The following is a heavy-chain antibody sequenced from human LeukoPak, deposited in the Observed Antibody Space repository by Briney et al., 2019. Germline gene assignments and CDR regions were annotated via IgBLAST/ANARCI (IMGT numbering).Heavy chain of an antibody. Sequence: PGRSLRLSCAASGFTFSSYGMHWVRQAPGKGLEWVAVISYDGSNKHYADSVKGRFTISRDNSKNTLYLQMNSLRAEDTAVYYCAKDRLVVVTAILSYYYYYGMDVWGQGTTVTVSS. CDR1: GFTFSSYG. J-gene: IGHJ6*02. CDR2: ISYDGSNK. D-gene: IGHD2-21*02. V-gene: IGHV3-30*18. CDR3: AKDRLVVVTAILSYYYYYGMDV.